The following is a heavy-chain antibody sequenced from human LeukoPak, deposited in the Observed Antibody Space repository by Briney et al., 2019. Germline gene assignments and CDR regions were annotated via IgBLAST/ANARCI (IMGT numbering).Heavy chain of an antibody. D-gene: IGHD3-9*01. J-gene: IGHJ4*02. CDR3: TRLLSLHYDILTGSDY. Sequence: PSETLSLTCTVSGVPISSGDYYWRWIRQPPGKGLVWIGYICYSGSTYYNPSLKSRITISVDTSKNQFSLKLSSVTAADTAVYYCTRLLSLHYDILTGSDYWGQGTQVTVSS. V-gene: IGHV4-30-4*01. CDR2: ICYSGST. CDR1: GVPISSGDYY.